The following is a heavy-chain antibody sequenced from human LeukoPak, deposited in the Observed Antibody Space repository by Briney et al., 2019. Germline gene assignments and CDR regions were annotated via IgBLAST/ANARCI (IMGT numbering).Heavy chain of an antibody. CDR1: GGSFSGYY. Sequence: SETLSLTCVVYGGSFSGYYWSWIRQSPGKGLEWIGEINHSGSTNYNPSLKSRVTISVDTSKNQFSLKLSSVTAADTAVYYCARGPVTTPFYGSGSYYNAWGQGTLVTVSS. J-gene: IGHJ5*02. CDR2: INHSGST. V-gene: IGHV4-34*01. CDR3: ARGPVTTPFYGSGSYYNA. D-gene: IGHD3-10*01.